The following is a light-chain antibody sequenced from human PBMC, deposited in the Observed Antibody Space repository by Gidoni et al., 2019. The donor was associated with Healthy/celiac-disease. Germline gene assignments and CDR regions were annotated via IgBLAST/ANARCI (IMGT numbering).Light chain of an antibody. V-gene: IGKV1-5*03. Sequence: DIQMTQSPSTLSASVGDRVTITCRASQSISRCLAWYQQKPGKAPKLLIYKASSLESGVPSRFSGSGSGTEFTLTISSLQPEDFATYYCQQYNSYSRTFGQGTKVEIK. CDR3: QQYNSYSRT. J-gene: IGKJ1*01. CDR1: QSISRC. CDR2: KAS.